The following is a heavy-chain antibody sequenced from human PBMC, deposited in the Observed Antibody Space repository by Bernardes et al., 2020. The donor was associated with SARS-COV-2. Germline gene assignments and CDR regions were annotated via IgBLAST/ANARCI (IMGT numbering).Heavy chain of an antibody. J-gene: IGHJ4*02. Sequence: GGSLRLSCAASGFTFSSYAMSWVRQAPGKGLEWVSAIRGSGGSTYYADSVKGRFTISRDNSKNTLYLKMNSLRAEDTAVYYCAPTAQDYGWFDDWGQGTLVPVSS. CDR3: APTAQDYGWFDD. CDR1: GFTFSSYA. D-gene: IGHD3-16*01. V-gene: IGHV3-23*01. CDR2: IRGSGGST.